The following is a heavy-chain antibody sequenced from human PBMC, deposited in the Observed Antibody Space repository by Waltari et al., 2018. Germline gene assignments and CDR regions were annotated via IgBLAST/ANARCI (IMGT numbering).Heavy chain of an antibody. Sequence: EVQLVEPGGGLIQPGGSLRLSCAASGFTVSSNYMSWVRQAPGKGLEWVSVIYSGGSTYYADSVKGRFTISRDNSKNTLYLQMNSLRAEDTAVYYCARDSGEDSSGRQYWGQGTLVTVSS. CDR3: ARDSGEDSSGRQY. J-gene: IGHJ4*02. CDR2: IYSGGST. CDR1: GFTVSSNY. V-gene: IGHV3-53*01. D-gene: IGHD3-22*01.